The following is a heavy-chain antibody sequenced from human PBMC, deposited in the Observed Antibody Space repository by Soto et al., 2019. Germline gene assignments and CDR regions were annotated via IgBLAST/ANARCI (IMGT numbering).Heavy chain of an antibody. CDR1: GFIFGNYM. D-gene: IGHD2-15*01. Sequence: EVQLLESGGGLVQPGESLRLSCAFSGFIFGNYMMTWVRQAPGKELEWVSTIRDGGESTYYADSVKGRFTISRDNSKNTLYLQMDSLGVEDTAVYYCAPHVHCSGGSCHYDAFDIRGQGTMVTVSS. V-gene: IGHV3-23*01. CDR3: APHVHCSGGSCHYDAFDI. J-gene: IGHJ3*02. CDR2: IRDGGEST.